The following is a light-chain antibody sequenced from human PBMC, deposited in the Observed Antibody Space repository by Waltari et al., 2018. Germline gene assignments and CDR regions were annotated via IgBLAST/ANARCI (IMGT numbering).Light chain of an antibody. CDR2: VGSAAIVR. CDR1: SGYSYYK. V-gene: IGLV9-49*01. CDR3: GADHGGGGNLVVV. J-gene: IGLJ2*01. Sequence: QPVLTQPTSASASPGASVTLTCTLSSGYSYYKVDWYQQRPRKGPRFVLRVGSAAIVRSKGDGIPSRFSDLCAGLNRFLTIKHIQEEDDSDDDCGADHGGGGNLVVVFGGGTRLTVL.